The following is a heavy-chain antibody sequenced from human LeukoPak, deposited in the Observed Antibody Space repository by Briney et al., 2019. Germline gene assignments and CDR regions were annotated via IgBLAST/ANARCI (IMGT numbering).Heavy chain of an antibody. Sequence: SVKVSCKASGGTFSSYAISWVRQAPGQGLEWMGRIIPIFGTANYAQKFQGRVTITTDEPTSTAYMELSSLRSEDTAVYYCARIIAVAPHYYMDVWGKGTTVTVSS. V-gene: IGHV1-69*05. CDR3: ARIIAVAPHYYMDV. J-gene: IGHJ6*03. CDR1: GGTFSSYA. D-gene: IGHD6-19*01. CDR2: IIPIFGTA.